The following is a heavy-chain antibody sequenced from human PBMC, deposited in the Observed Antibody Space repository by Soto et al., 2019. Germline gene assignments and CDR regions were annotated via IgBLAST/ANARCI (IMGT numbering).Heavy chain of an antibody. V-gene: IGHV4-59*01. CDR3: AREGYGSGSYYNANWFDP. CDR1: GGSISSYY. CDR2: IYYSGST. Sequence: PSETLSLTCTVSGGSISSYYWSWIRQPPGKGLEWIGYIYYSGSTNYNPSLKSRVTISVDTSKNQFSLKLSSVTAADTAVYYCAREGYGSGSYYNANWFDPWGQGTLVTV. J-gene: IGHJ5*02. D-gene: IGHD3-10*01.